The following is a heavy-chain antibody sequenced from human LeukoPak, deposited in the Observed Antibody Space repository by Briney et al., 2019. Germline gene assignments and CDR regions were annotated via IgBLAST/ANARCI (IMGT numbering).Heavy chain of an antibody. V-gene: IGHV3-21*01. CDR2: ISSSSDNI. J-gene: IGHJ3*02. Sequence: GGSLRLSCAASGFAFSGYSMNWVRQAPGKALEWVSSISSSSDNIYYADSVKGRFTMSRDNAKNSLYLQMNSLRAEDTAVYYCARGAWDIWGQGTMVTVSS. CDR1: GFAFSGYS. CDR3: ARGAWDI.